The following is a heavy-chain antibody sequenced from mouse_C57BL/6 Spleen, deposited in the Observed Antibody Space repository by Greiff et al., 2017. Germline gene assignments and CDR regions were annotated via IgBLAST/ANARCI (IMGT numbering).Heavy chain of an antibody. D-gene: IGHD2-4*01. V-gene: IGHV1-82*01. CDR2: IYPGDGDT. J-gene: IGHJ2*01. CDR3: AREVDDYHFDY. CDR1: GYAFSSSW. Sequence: QVQLQQSGPELVKPGASVKISCKASGYAFSSSWMNWVKQRPGKGLEWIGRIYPGDGDTNYNGKFKGKATLTADKSSSTAYMQLSSLTSEDSAVYFCAREVDDYHFDYWGQGTTLTVSS.